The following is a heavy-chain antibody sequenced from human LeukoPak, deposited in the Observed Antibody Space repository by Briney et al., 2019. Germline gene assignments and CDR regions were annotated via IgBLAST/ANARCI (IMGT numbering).Heavy chain of an antibody. CDR3: ARNFGYSGYDLDC. D-gene: IGHD5-12*01. CDR2: ISTWSTTI. Sequence: PGGSLRLSCAASGFTFISHSMNWVRQAPGKGLEWVSYISTWSTTIHYADSVKGRFSISRDNAKNSLYLQMNSLRAEDTAVYYCARNFGYSGYDLDCWGQGSLVIVSS. J-gene: IGHJ4*02. V-gene: IGHV3-48*01. CDR1: GFTFISHS.